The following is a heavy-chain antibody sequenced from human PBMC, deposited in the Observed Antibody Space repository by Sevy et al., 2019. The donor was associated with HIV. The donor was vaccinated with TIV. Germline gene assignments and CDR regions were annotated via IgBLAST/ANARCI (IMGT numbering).Heavy chain of an antibody. D-gene: IGHD1-26*01. V-gene: IGHV3-33*01. CDR1: GFTFSSFG. Sequence: GGSLRLSCAASGFTFSSFGMHWVRQAPGKGLEWVAVIWYEGSTTYYADSVRGRFTISRYSSNNTLYLQMNSLRADDTAVYYCAATATHLDYWGQGTLVTVSS. CDR3: AATATHLDY. CDR2: IWYEGSTT. J-gene: IGHJ4*02.